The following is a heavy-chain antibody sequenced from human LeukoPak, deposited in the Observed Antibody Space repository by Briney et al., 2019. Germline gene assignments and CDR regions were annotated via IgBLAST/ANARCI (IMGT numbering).Heavy chain of an antibody. CDR1: GFTFSSHW. CDR2: INTDESKI. CDR3: ARGGLFKYFFDY. J-gene: IGHJ4*02. D-gene: IGHD2-15*01. V-gene: IGHV3-74*01. Sequence: PSGGSLRLSCAASGFTFSSHWMHWVRQTPGKGLVWVSRINTDESKINHADSVKGRFTIPRDNAKNMLYLQMNSLRAEDTAVYYCARGGLFKYFFDYWGQGTPVTVSS.